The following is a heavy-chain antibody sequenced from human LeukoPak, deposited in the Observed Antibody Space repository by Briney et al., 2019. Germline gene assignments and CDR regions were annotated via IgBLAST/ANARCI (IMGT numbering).Heavy chain of an antibody. Sequence: GESLKISCKGSGYIFTTYWIGWVRQMPGKGLEWVGFINPTDSDATYSPSFQGQVIISADKSISTAYLQWSSLKASDTAMYYCARAWSLDYWGQGTLVTVSS. J-gene: IGHJ4*02. CDR3: ARAWSLDY. CDR1: GYIFTTYW. D-gene: IGHD2-15*01. CDR2: INPTDSDA. V-gene: IGHV5-51*01.